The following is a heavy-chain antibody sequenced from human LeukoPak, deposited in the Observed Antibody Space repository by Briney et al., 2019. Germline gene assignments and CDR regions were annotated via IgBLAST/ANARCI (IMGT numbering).Heavy chain of an antibody. V-gene: IGHV3-43D*03. CDR3: ATDRFYNTFDY. Sequence: PGGSLRLSCAASGFTFDDYAMHWVRQAPGKGLEWVSLISWDGGSTYYADSVKGRFTISRDNSKNTLYLQMNSLRAEDTAVYYCATDRFYNTFDYWGQGTLVTVSS. D-gene: IGHD3-10*01. CDR2: ISWDGGST. CDR1: GFTFDDYA. J-gene: IGHJ4*02.